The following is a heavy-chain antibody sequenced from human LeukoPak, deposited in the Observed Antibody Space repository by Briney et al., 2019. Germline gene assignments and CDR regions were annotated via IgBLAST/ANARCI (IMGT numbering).Heavy chain of an antibody. CDR1: GFTFSSYA. CDR3: AKDWRSNIAAAGYFDY. J-gene: IGHJ4*02. CDR2: ISGSGGST. D-gene: IGHD6-13*01. V-gene: IGHV3-23*01. Sequence: PGGSLRLSCAASGFTFSSYAVSWVRQAPGKGLEWVSAISGSGGSTYYADSVKGRFTISRDNSKNTLYLQMNSLRAEDTAVYYCAKDWRSNIAAAGYFDYWGQGTLVTVSS.